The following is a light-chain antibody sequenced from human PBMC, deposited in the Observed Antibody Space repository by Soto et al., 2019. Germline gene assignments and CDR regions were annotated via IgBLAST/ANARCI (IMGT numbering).Light chain of an antibody. V-gene: IGKV3-20*01. CDR2: GAS. CDR3: QQYGSSPNT. CDR1: QSVSSNY. Sequence: PGDRATLSCRASQSVSSNYLALYQQKPGQAPRLLIYGASSRATGIPDRFSGSGSGTDFTLTINRLEPEDFAVYYCQQYGSSPNTFGQGTKVEIE. J-gene: IGKJ2*01.